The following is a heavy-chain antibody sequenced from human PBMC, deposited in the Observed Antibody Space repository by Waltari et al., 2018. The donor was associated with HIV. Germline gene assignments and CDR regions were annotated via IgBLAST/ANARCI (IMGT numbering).Heavy chain of an antibody. V-gene: IGHV1-69*01. Sequence: QVQLVQSGAEVKKPGSSVKVSCKASGGTFSSYAISWVRQAPGQGLEWMGGIIPIFGTGNYAQKCQGRVTITADESTSTAYMELSSLRSEDTAVYYCARDDGSYYYDSSGYRRNWDYYGMDVWGQGTTVTVSS. CDR3: ARDDGSYYYDSSGYRRNWDYYGMDV. J-gene: IGHJ6*02. CDR2: IIPIFGTG. CDR1: GGTFSSYA. D-gene: IGHD3-22*01.